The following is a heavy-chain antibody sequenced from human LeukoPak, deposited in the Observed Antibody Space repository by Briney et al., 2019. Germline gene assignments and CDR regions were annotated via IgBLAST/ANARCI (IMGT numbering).Heavy chain of an antibody. V-gene: IGHV3-21*01. CDR2: ISSSSSYI. CDR3: ARDSKGDYDFDY. CDR1: GFTFSSYS. Sequence: KPGGSLRLSCAASGFTFSSYSMNWVRQAPGKGLEWVSSISSSSSYIYYADSVKGRFTISRDNAKNSLYLQMNSLRAEDTAVYYCARDSKGDYDFDYWGQGTLVTVSS. D-gene: IGHD4-17*01. J-gene: IGHJ4*02.